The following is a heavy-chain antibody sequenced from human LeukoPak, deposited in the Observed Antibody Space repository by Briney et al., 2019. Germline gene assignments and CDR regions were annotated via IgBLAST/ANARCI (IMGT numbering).Heavy chain of an antibody. CDR1: GGSISSSSYY. Sequence: SETLSLTCTVSGGSISSSSYYWGWIRQPPGKGLEWIGSIYYSGSTYCNPSLKSRVTISVDTSKNQFSLKLSSVTAADTAVYYCARQNYYDSSGYYRNPRYFQHWGQGTLVTVSS. CDR2: IYYSGST. V-gene: IGHV4-39*01. D-gene: IGHD3-22*01. CDR3: ARQNYYDSSGYYRNPRYFQH. J-gene: IGHJ1*01.